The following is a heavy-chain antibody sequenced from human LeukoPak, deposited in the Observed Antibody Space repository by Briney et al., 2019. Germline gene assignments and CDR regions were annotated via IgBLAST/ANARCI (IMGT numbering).Heavy chain of an antibody. CDR2: ISAYNGNT. D-gene: IGHD2/OR15-2a*01. V-gene: IGHV1-18*01. CDR3: ARDLNSVAMNWFDP. CDR1: GYTFTSYG. Sequence: ASVTVSCKASGYTFTSYGISWVRQAPGQGLEWMGWISAYNGNTNYAQKLQGRVTMTTDTSTRTAYMELRSLRSDDTAVYYCARDLNSVAMNWFDPWGQGTLVTVSS. J-gene: IGHJ5*02.